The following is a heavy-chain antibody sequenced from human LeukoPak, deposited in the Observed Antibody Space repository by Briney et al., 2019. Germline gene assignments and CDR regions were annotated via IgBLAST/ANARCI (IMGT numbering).Heavy chain of an antibody. CDR2: IYYSGST. V-gene: IGHV4-59*01. Sequence: SETLSLTCTVSGSSISSYYWSWIRQPPGKGLEWIGYIYYSGSTNYNPSLKSRVTISVDTSKNQFSLKLSSVTAADTAVYYCAYYGSGTFDAFDIWGQGTMVTVSS. J-gene: IGHJ3*02. D-gene: IGHD3-10*01. CDR3: AYYGSGTFDAFDI. CDR1: GSSISSYY.